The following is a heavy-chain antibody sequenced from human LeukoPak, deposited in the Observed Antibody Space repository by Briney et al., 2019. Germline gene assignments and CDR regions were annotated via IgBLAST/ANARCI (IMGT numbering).Heavy chain of an antibody. D-gene: IGHD3-10*01. CDR2: INHSGST. CDR3: ARGAGTTLLWSYGMDV. Sequence: SETLSLTCAVYGGSFSGYYWSWIRQPPGEGLEWIGGINHSGSTNYNPSLKSRVTISVDTSKNQFSLKLSSVTAADTAVYYCARGAGTTLLWSYGMDVWGQGTTVTVSS. V-gene: IGHV4-34*01. J-gene: IGHJ6*02. CDR1: GGSFSGYY.